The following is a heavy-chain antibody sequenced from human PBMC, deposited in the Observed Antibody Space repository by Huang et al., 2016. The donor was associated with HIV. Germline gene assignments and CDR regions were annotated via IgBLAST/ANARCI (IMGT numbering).Heavy chain of an antibody. V-gene: IGHV3-74*03. Sequence: EVQLVESGGGLVQPGGSLRLSCEASGFTFRSYWMHWVRQAPGKGRVWLSRINKDGSSTTYADSLKGRITISRDNARNTMYLQMTTLSAGDTAVYYCARHRSSGGVEEAFDIWGPGTLVTVAS. CDR3: ARHRSSGGVEEAFDI. CDR2: INKDGSST. D-gene: IGHD2-8*02. CDR1: GFTFRSYW. J-gene: IGHJ3*02.